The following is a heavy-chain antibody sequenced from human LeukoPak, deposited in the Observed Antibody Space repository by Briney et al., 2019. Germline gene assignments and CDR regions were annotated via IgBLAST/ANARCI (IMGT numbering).Heavy chain of an antibody. J-gene: IGHJ4*02. D-gene: IGHD3-22*01. Sequence: PGGSLRLSCAASGFTFSSYAMSWVRQAPGKGLEWVSAISGNGGSTYYADSVKGRFTISRDNSKNTLYLQMNSLRAEDTAVYYCAKDTTYYYDSSGYWASDYWGQGTLVTVSS. V-gene: IGHV3-23*01. CDR1: GFTFSSYA. CDR2: ISGNGGST. CDR3: AKDTTYYYDSSGYWASDY.